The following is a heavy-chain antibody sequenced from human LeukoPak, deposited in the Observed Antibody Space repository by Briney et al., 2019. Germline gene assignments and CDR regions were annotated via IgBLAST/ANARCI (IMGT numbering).Heavy chain of an antibody. CDR3: ATTTPAQYFDWFPPSGPIYGMDV. CDR1: AFTFSSYE. J-gene: IGHJ6*02. D-gene: IGHD3-9*01. CDR2: IRSSGSTI. Sequence: GRSLRLSCAASAFTFSSYEMNWVRQAPGKGLEWVSYIRSSGSTIYYADSVKGRFTISRDNAKNSLYLQMNSLRAEDTAVYYCATTTPAQYFDWFPPSGPIYGMDVWGQGTTVTVSS. V-gene: IGHV3-48*03.